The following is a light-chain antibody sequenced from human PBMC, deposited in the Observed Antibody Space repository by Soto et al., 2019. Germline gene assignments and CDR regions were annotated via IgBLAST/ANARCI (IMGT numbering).Light chain of an antibody. CDR1: QSLSSN. V-gene: IGKV3-15*01. CDR3: QQYNNWPLT. Sequence: IVMTQSPATLSVSPGERATLSCRASQSLSSNLAWYQQKPGQTPRLLIYGASTRATGIPARFSGSGSGTEFTLTISSLQSADFAVYYCQQYNNWPLTFGGGTKVEI. J-gene: IGKJ4*01. CDR2: GAS.